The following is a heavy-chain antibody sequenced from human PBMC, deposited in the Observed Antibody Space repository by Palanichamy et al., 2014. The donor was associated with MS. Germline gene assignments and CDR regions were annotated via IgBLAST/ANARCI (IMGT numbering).Heavy chain of an antibody. Sequence: QVQLVQSGAEVKEPGASVKVSCKTSGYSFGTYYIHWVRQAPGQGLEWMGCIKLSSGGTNYAQRFQGRVTMTGDTSITTAYMDLSRLTSDDTAIYYCTRTWTSSPFTPDFDYWGQGTQVTVSS. CDR2: IKLSSGGT. D-gene: IGHD3/OR15-3a*01. CDR1: GYSFGTYY. V-gene: IGHV1-2*02. CDR3: TRTWTSSPFTPDFDY. J-gene: IGHJ4*02.